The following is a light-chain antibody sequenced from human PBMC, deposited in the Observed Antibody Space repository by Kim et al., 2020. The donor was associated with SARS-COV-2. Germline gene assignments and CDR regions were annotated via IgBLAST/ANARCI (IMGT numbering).Light chain of an antibody. CDR2: RNN. J-gene: IGLJ3*02. V-gene: IGLV1-47*01. CDR3: AAWDDSLSGRV. Sequence: QSVLTQPPSASGTPGQRVTISCSGSSSNIGINYVYWYQQLPGTAPKLLIYRNNQRPSGVPDRFSGSKSGTSASLAISGLRSEDEADYYCAAWDDSLSGRVFGGGTQLTV. CDR1: SSNIGINY.